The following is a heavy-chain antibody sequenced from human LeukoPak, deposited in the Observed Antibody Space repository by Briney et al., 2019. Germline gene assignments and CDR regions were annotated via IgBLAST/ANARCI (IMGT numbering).Heavy chain of an antibody. D-gene: IGHD5-24*01. CDR3: ARGIQQWLRDPLDP. CDR1: GYTFTSYG. V-gene: IGHV1-18*01. J-gene: IGHJ5*02. Sequence: SVLVSCKASGYTFTSYGISYVRQAPGQGLEWMGLISVHNGNTNYTQKLQGVLSLTTDTSTSTAYMELRRLRSDDTAVYYCARGIQQWLRDPLDPWGDGKPWS. CDR2: ISVHNGNT.